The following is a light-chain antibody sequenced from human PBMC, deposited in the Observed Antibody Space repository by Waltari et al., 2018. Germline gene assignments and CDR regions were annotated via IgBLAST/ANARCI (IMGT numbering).Light chain of an antibody. Sequence: QSVLLQPPSASGTPGQRVTISCPGSSSTTGRNFVFWYQQFPERAPKRVIYRNNQRPSGVPDRFSGSKSGTSASLTISVLRSEDEADYYCASWDDSLSGRIFGGGTKLTVL. J-gene: IGLJ2*01. CDR1: SSTTGRNF. V-gene: IGLV1-47*01. CDR2: RNN. CDR3: ASWDDSLSGRI.